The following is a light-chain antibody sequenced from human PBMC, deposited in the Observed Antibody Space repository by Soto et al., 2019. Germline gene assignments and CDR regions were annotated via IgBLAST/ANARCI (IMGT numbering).Light chain of an antibody. V-gene: IGLV1-47*01. CDR1: SSNIGSNY. Sequence: QSVLTQPPSASRTPGQRVTISCSGSSSNIGSNYVYWYQQLPGTAPKLLIYRNNQRPSGVPDRFSGSKSGTSASLAISGLRSEDEAYYYCAAWDDSLSGRVFGGGTKLTFL. CDR2: RNN. J-gene: IGLJ2*01. CDR3: AAWDDSLSGRV.